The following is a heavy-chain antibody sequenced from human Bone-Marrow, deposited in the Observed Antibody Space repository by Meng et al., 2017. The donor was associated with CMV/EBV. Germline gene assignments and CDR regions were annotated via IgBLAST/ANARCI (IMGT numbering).Heavy chain of an antibody. V-gene: IGHV3-9*03. Sequence: GGSLRLSCAASGFTFDDYAMHWVRQAPGKGLEWVSGISWNSGSIGYADSVKGRFTISRDNAKKSLYLQMNSLGAEDMALYYCTKGSRYDSSAYSDYWGQGTPVTVSS. CDR3: TKGSRYDSSAYSDY. CDR2: ISWNSGSI. J-gene: IGHJ4*02. D-gene: IGHD3-22*01. CDR1: GFTFDDYA.